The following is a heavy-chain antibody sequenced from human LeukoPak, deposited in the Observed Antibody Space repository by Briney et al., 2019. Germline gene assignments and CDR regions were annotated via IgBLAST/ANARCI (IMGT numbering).Heavy chain of an antibody. CDR3: ASTYVVVTAVHDAFHI. CDR1: GFTFDDYG. D-gene: IGHD2-21*02. Sequence: GGSLRLSCAASGFTFDDYGMSWVRQAPGKGLEWVSGINWNGGSTGYADSVKGRLTISRDNAKNSLYLQMNSLRAEDTAVYYCASTYVVVTAVHDAFHIWGQGTMVTVSS. CDR2: INWNGGST. V-gene: IGHV3-20*04. J-gene: IGHJ3*02.